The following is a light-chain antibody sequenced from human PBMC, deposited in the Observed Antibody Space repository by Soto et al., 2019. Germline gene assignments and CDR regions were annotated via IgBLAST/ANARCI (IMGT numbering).Light chain of an antibody. V-gene: IGLV2-8*01. J-gene: IGLJ1*01. Sequence: QSVLTQPASAYGSPLQSVSLSCTGTSSDVGGYDYVSWYQQHPGKVPKLMIYEVSKRPSGVPDRFSGSKSGNTASLTVSGLQAEDEADYYCSSYAGSNIYVFGPWTKVTVL. CDR2: EVS. CDR1: SSDVGGYDY. CDR3: SSYAGSNIYV.